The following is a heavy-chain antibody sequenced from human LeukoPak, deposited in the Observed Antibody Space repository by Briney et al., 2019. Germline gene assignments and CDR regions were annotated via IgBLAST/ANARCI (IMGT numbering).Heavy chain of an antibody. CDR2: IIPILGTA. Sequence: ASVKVSCKASGGTFSSYAVSWVRQAPGQGLEWMGRIIPILGTANYAQKFQGRVTITTDESTSTAYMELSSLRSEDTAVYYCAAECGGDCYSGWFDPWGQGTLVTVSS. D-gene: IGHD2-21*02. CDR1: GGTFSSYA. CDR3: AAECGGDCYSGWFDP. J-gene: IGHJ5*02. V-gene: IGHV1-69*11.